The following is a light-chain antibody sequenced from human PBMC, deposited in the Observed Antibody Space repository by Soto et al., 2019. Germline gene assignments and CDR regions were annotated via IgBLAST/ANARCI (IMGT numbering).Light chain of an antibody. CDR2: DVS. V-gene: IGLV2-14*01. CDR1: SSDVGGYNY. Sequence: QSVLTQPASVSGSPGQSITISCTGTSSDVGGYNYVSWYQQHPGKAPKLMIYDVSNRPSGVSNRFSGSKSGNTASLTISGLQAEDVADYYCSSYTSSSPPHYVFGTGTKVTVL. J-gene: IGLJ1*01. CDR3: SSYTSSSPPHYV.